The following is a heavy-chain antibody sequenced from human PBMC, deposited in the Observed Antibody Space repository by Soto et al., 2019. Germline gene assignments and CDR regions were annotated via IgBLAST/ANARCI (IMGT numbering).Heavy chain of an antibody. V-gene: IGHV3-23*01. CDR2: ISGSGVRT. CDR1: GFSFSSYA. Sequence: GGSLRLSCTASGFSFSSYAMSWVRQAPGKGLEWVSGISGSGVRTYYADSAKGRFTISRDNSKNTLYLQMNSLRAEDTAVHYCAKDDGSSWYVDYWGQGTLVTVSS. J-gene: IGHJ4*02. D-gene: IGHD6-13*01. CDR3: AKDDGSSWYVDY.